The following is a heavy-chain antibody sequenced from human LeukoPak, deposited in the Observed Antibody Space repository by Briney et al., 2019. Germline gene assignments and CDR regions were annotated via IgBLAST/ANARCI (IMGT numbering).Heavy chain of an antibody. CDR3: ASLAVAGLSEGY. CDR2: INHSGST. V-gene: IGHV4-34*01. J-gene: IGHJ4*02. Sequence: PSETLSLTCAVYGGSFSGYYWSWIRQPPGKGLEWIGEINHSGSTYYNPSLKSRVTISVDTSRNQFSLKLSSVTAADTAVYYCASLAVAGLSEGYWGQGTLVIVSS. D-gene: IGHD6-19*01. CDR1: GGSFSGYY.